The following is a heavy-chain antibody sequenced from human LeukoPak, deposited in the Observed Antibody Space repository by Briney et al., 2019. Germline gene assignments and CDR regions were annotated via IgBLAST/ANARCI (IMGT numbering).Heavy chain of an antibody. Sequence: SVKVSCKASGFTFTTFAVQWVGQARGQRLEWIGWIVVGGGNTHYAQKFQERVDIITDRSTNTVFMELRSLRSDDTAVYYCSAGATTYCGEDCYPSFFFYHGIDVWGQGTTVTVSS. CDR3: SAGATTYCGEDCYPSFFFYHGIDV. V-gene: IGHV1-58*01. J-gene: IGHJ6*02. D-gene: IGHD2-21*02. CDR1: GFTFTTFA. CDR2: IVVGGGNT.